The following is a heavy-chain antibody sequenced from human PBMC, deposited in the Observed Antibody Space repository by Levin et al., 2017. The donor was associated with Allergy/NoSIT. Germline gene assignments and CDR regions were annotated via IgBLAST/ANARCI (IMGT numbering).Heavy chain of an antibody. J-gene: IGHJ4*02. CDR1: GGSITITRYY. V-gene: IGHV4-39*01. CDR2: MYYNGNT. D-gene: IGHD2-2*01. Sequence: SETLSLTCIVSGGSITITRYYWAWVRQPPGKGLEWIGSMYYNGNTYNNPSLKSRVTMSVDTSKNQFSLKLSSVTAADTAVYYCARRRGCISTNCRYYFDYWGQGTLVTVSS. CDR3: ARRRGCISTNCRYYFDY.